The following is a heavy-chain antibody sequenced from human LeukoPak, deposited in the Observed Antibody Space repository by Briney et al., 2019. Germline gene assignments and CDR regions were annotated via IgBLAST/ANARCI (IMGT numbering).Heavy chain of an antibody. D-gene: IGHD3-3*01. Sequence: GGSLRLSCAASGFTFSSYSMNWVRQAPGKGLEWVSSISSSSSYIYYADSVKSRFTISRDNAKNSLYLQMNSLRAEDTAVYYCASPGNYDFWSGYYPFDYWGQGTLVTVSS. CDR1: GFTFSSYS. J-gene: IGHJ4*02. V-gene: IGHV3-21*01. CDR2: ISSSSSYI. CDR3: ASPGNYDFWSGYYPFDY.